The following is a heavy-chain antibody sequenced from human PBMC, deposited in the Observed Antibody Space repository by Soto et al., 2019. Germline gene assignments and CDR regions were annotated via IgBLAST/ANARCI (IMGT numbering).Heavy chain of an antibody. Sequence: EVQLVESGGGLVQPGGSLTLSCAASGFTFSGNWMSWVRQAPGKGLEWVANIKEDGSAKYYADAVKGRFTLSRDNVENSLYLQMNSLRAENTAVYYCARDGDGYPAWGQGTLVTVSS. D-gene: IGHD1-1*01. J-gene: IGHJ5*02. CDR3: ARDGDGYPA. CDR2: IKEDGSAK. V-gene: IGHV3-7*01. CDR1: GFTFSGNW.